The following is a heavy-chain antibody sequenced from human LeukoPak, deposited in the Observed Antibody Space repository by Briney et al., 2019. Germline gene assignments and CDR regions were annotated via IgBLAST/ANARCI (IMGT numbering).Heavy chain of an antibody. D-gene: IGHD4-23*01. V-gene: IGHV3-33*06. Sequence: PGGSLRLSCAASGFTFSTYGMHWVRQAPGKGLEWVAVIWYDGSNKYYADSVKGRFTISRDNSKNTLYLQMNSLRAEDTAVYYCAKDWLSTVESPADNWGQGTLVTVSS. CDR3: AKDWLSTVESPADN. CDR2: IWYDGSNK. CDR1: GFTFSTYG. J-gene: IGHJ4*02.